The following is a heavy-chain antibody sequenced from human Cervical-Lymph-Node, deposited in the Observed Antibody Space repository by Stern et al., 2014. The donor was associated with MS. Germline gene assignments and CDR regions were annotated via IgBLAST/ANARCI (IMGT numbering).Heavy chain of an antibody. CDR3: TTLPFTVTTASYTYVMDV. J-gene: IGHJ6*02. Sequence: EVQLVESGGGLVQPGGSLRLSCVASGFTFRRFWMNWVRQAPGQGLVWDSRIHGDGNSTNYADSVRIRFTISRDNAKNTLYLQMNSLRADDTAVYYCTTLPFTVTTASYTYVMDVWGQGTTVTVSS. CDR2: IHGDGNST. CDR1: GFTFRRFW. V-gene: IGHV3-74*02. D-gene: IGHD4-17*01.